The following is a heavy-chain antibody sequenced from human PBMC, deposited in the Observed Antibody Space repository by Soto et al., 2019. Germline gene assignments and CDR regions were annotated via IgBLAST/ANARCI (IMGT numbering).Heavy chain of an antibody. CDR1: GFTFSSYA. CDR3: AKGAYYDFWSGLDLYYFDY. D-gene: IGHD3-3*01. Sequence: GGSLRLSCAASGFTFSSYAMSWVHQAPGKGLEWVSAISGSGGSTYYADSVKGRFTISRDNSKNTLYLQMNSLRAEDTAVYYCAKGAYYDFWSGLDLYYFDYWGQGTLVTVSS. V-gene: IGHV3-23*01. J-gene: IGHJ4*02. CDR2: ISGSGGST.